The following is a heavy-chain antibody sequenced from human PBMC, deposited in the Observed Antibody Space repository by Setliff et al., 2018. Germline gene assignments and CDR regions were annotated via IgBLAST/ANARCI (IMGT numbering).Heavy chain of an antibody. V-gene: IGHV3-74*01. D-gene: IGHD1-1*01. CDR3: ARGPWKHSAWYYLDY. CDR1: GFTLSSYW. CDR2: INSDGSST. Sequence: GGSLRLSCAASGFTLSSYWMHWVRQAPGKGLVWVSRINSDGSSTSYADSVKGRFTISRDNAKNTLYLQMNSLRAEDTAVYYCARGPWKHSAWYYLDYWGQGTLVTVSS. J-gene: IGHJ4*02.